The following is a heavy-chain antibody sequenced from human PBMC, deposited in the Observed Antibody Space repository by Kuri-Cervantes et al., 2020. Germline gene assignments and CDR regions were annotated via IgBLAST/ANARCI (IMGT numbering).Heavy chain of an antibody. CDR1: GGSISSGDYY. CDR3: ATILTGYVDY. D-gene: IGHD3-9*01. CDR2: IYYSGST. Sequence: SETLSLTCTVSGGSISSGDYYWSWIRQPPGKGLEWIGYIYYSGSTYYNPSLKSRVTISVDTSKNQLSLKLSSVTAADTAVYYCATILTGYVDYWGQGTLVTVSS. V-gene: IGHV4-30-4*01. J-gene: IGHJ4*02.